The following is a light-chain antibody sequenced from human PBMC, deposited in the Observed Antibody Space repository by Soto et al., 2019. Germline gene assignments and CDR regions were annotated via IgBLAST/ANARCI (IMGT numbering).Light chain of an antibody. Sequence: DIHLTQSPSILSASVGDRVTLTCRASQDVSDFLAWYQHAPGKAPNLLIYGGYTLQSGVPSRLSGGGSGIAFSLTITARLPEDFATYYYQYLNGGSTITFGQGTRLEIK. CDR2: GGY. CDR1: QDVSDF. J-gene: IGKJ5*01. CDR3: QYLNGGSTIT. V-gene: IGKV1-9*01.